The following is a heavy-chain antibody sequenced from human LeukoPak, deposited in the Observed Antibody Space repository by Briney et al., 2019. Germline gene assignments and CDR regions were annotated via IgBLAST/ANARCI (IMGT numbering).Heavy chain of an antibody. V-gene: IGHV1-69*13. J-gene: IGHJ4*02. D-gene: IGHD3-3*01. CDR3: AGGGTYYDFWSGYWLDY. CDR2: IIPIFGTA. Sequence: GASVKVSCKASGVTFSSYAISWVRQAPGQGLEWMGGIIPIFGTANYAQKFQGRVTITADESTSTAYMELSSLRSEDTAVYYCAGGGTYYDFWSGYWLDYWGQGTLVTVSS. CDR1: GVTFSSYA.